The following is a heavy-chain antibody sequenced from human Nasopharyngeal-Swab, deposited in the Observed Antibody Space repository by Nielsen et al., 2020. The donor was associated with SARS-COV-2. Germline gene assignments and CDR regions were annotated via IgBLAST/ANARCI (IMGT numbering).Heavy chain of an antibody. J-gene: IGHJ4*02. D-gene: IGHD6-13*01. CDR2: INTDTGNP. V-gene: IGHV7-4-1*02. CDR3: ATPLGYSSSWYWVFDY. Sequence: ASVKVSCKASGYTFTSYAMNWVRQAPGQGLEWMGWINTDTGNPTYAQGFTGRFVFSLDTSVSTAYLQISSLKAEDTAVYYCATPLGYSSSWYWVFDYWGQGTLVTVSS. CDR1: GYTFTSYA.